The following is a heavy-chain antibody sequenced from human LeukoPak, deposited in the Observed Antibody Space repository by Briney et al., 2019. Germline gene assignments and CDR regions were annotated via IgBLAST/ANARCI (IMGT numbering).Heavy chain of an antibody. CDR3: ARTAARRFDY. J-gene: IGHJ4*02. CDR2: INPTGGST. Sequence: ASVKVSCKASGYTFPSYFMHWVRQAPGQGLEWMGIINPTGGSTTYAQEFQGRVTMTRGTSTSTVYMELSSLRSDDTAVYYCARTAARRFDYWGQGTLVTVSS. V-gene: IGHV1-46*01. CDR1: GYTFPSYF. D-gene: IGHD6-6*01.